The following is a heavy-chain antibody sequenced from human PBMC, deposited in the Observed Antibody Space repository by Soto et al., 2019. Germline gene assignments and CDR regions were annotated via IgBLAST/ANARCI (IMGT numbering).Heavy chain of an antibody. CDR3: ARRRAWNDAFDF. D-gene: IGHD1-1*01. V-gene: IGHV5-51*03. Sequence: EVQLVQSGAEVKKPGESLKISCQGFGYTFSTYWIGWVRQRPGQGLEWMGAIYPADSDTRYTLSFEGHVTFSADKSLTTAYLQWNSLKASDTARYYCARRRAWNDAFDFWGQGTLVTVSS. CDR2: IYPADSDT. J-gene: IGHJ4*02. CDR1: GYTFSTYW.